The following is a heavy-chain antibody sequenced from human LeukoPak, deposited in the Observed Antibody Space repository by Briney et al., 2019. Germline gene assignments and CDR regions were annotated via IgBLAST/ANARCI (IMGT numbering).Heavy chain of an antibody. V-gene: IGHV4-30-4*01. CDR1: GVSFSNTACY. CDR2: IYYKGDT. Sequence: SESLSLTCTVSGVSFSNTACYWSWVRQPPGKGLEYIGYIYYKGDTYYNPSLRSRCVISLDTSKNQFSLKLNSVTAADTAVYYCVRHYNSGSGHYYFDTWGQGKLVTVSS. CDR3: VRHYNSGSGHYYFDT. D-gene: IGHD3-3*01. J-gene: IGHJ4*02.